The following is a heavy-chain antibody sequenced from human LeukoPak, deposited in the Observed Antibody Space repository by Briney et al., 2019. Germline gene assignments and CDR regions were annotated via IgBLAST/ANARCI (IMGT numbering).Heavy chain of an antibody. J-gene: IGHJ4*02. Sequence: PSETLSLTCAVYGGSFSGYYWSWIRQPPGKGLEWIGYIYYSGSTNYNPSLKSRVTISVDTSKNQFSLKLSSVTAADTAVYYSARAHSSGWYREVDFDYWGQGTLVTASS. D-gene: IGHD6-19*01. CDR2: IYYSGST. CDR1: GGSFSGYY. V-gene: IGHV4-59*01. CDR3: ARAHSSGWYREVDFDY.